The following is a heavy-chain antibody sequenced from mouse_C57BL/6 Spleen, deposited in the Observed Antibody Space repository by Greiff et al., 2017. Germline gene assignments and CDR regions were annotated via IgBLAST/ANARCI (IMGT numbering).Heavy chain of an antibody. Sequence: QVQLQQSGAELVRPGASVTLSCKASGYTFTDYEMHWVKQTPVHGLEWIGAIDPETGGTAYNQKFKGKAILTADKSSSPAYMELRSLTSEDSAVYYCTRSGYLDYWGQGTTRTVSS. CDR1: GYTFTDYE. V-gene: IGHV1-15*01. CDR3: TRSGYLDY. J-gene: IGHJ2*01. CDR2: IDPETGGT.